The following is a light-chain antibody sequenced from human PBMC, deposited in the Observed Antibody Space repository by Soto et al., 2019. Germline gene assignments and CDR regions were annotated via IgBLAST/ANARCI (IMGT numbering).Light chain of an antibody. CDR1: SSDIGGYNF. CDR2: EVT. Sequence: QSALTQPPSASGSPGQSVAISCTGTSSDIGGYNFVSWYQQHPGKAPKLMIYEVTKRPSGVPDRFSGSKSGNTATLIVSGRQDEDEADYYCSCHEGNNSPYVFGTGTKLTVL. CDR3: SCHEGNNSPYV. J-gene: IGLJ1*01. V-gene: IGLV2-8*01.